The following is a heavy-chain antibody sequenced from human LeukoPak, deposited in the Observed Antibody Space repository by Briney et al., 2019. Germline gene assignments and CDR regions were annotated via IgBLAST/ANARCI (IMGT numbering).Heavy chain of an antibody. D-gene: IGHD6-6*01. CDR2: INHSGST. Sequence: SETLSLTCAVYGGSFSGYYWSWIRQPPGEGLEWIGEINHSGSTNYNPSLKSRVTISVDTSKNQFSLKLSSVTAADTAVYYCARPSRYSSSSGFGYWGQGTLVTVSS. CDR1: GGSFSGYY. J-gene: IGHJ4*02. CDR3: ARPSRYSSSSGFGY. V-gene: IGHV4-34*01.